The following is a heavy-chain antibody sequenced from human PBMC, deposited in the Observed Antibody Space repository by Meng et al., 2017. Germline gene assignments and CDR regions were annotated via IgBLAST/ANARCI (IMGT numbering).Heavy chain of an antibody. CDR3: AREIAVAAHYYWYFDL. Sequence: GAGWWRPSEILAPTWECDGGAFSGDYLSWIRQPPGKWLEWFGEINRTGSTNYNPSLKSRVTISVDTSKNQFSLKLHSVTAADTAVYYCAREIAVAAHYYWYFDLWGRGTLVTVSS. V-gene: IGHV4-34*01. D-gene: IGHD6-19*01. CDR1: GGAFSGDY. CDR2: INRTGST. J-gene: IGHJ2*01.